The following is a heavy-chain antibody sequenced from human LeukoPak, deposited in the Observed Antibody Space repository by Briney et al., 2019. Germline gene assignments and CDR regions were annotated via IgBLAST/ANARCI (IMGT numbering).Heavy chain of an antibody. Sequence: SETLSLTCAAYGGSFSGYYWSWIRQPPGKGLEWIGEINHSGSTNYNPSLKSRVTISVDTSKNQFSLKLSSVTAADTAVYYCARRYYPGIEVAAYGYWGQGTLVTVSS. CDR3: ARRYYPGIEVAAYGY. V-gene: IGHV4-34*01. J-gene: IGHJ4*02. CDR1: GGSFSGYY. D-gene: IGHD6-19*01. CDR2: INHSGST.